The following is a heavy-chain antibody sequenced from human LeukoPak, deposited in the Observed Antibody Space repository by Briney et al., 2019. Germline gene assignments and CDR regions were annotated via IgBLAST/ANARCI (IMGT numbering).Heavy chain of an antibody. CDR1: GFTFSSYA. J-gene: IGHJ4*02. Sequence: PGGSLRLSCAASGFTFSSYALSWVRQAPGKGLEWVSAISGSGAGTYYADSVQGRFTISRDNSKNTLYLQMNSLGAEDTAVYYCAKDPEMTTVIPSFFDYWGQGTLVTVSS. CDR2: ISGSGAGT. V-gene: IGHV3-23*01. D-gene: IGHD4-17*01. CDR3: AKDPEMTTVIPSFFDY.